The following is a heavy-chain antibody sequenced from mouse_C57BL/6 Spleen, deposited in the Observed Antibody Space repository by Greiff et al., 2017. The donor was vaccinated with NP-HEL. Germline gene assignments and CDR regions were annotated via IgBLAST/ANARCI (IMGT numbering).Heavy chain of an antibody. CDR1: GYAFTNYL. V-gene: IGHV1-54*01. J-gene: IGHJ4*01. D-gene: IGHD1-1*01. CDR3: ARNPYYYGSSFYAMDY. CDR2: INPGSGGT. Sequence: QVQLQQSGAELVRPGTSVKVSCKASGYAFTNYLIEWVKQRPGQGLEWIGVINPGSGGTNYNEKFKGKATLTADKSSSTAYMQLSSLTSEDSAVYFCARNPYYYGSSFYAMDYWGQGTSVTVSS.